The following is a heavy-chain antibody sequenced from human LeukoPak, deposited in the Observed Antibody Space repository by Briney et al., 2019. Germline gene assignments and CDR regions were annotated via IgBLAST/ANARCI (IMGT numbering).Heavy chain of an antibody. CDR3: ARDRDLYSGYDSSPYYFDY. V-gene: IGHV1-69*13. D-gene: IGHD5-12*01. CDR2: IIPIFGTA. Sequence: ASVKVSCKASGGTFSSYAISWVRQAPGQGLERMGGIIPIFGTANYAQKFQGRVTITADESTSTAYMELSSLRSEDTAVYYCARDRDLYSGYDSSPYYFDYWGQGTLVTVSS. CDR1: GGTFSSYA. J-gene: IGHJ4*02.